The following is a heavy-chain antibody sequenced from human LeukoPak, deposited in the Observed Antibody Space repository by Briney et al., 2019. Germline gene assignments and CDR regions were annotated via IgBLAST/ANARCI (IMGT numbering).Heavy chain of an antibody. Sequence: NPSETLSLTCTVSGGSISSYYWSWIRQPPGKGLEWIGYIYYSGSTNYNPSLKSRVTISVDTSKNQFSLKLSSVTAADTAVYYCARERYSPQWFDPWGQGTLVTVSS. D-gene: IGHD6-13*01. CDR2: IYYSGST. J-gene: IGHJ5*02. CDR3: ARERYSPQWFDP. V-gene: IGHV4-59*01. CDR1: GGSISSYY.